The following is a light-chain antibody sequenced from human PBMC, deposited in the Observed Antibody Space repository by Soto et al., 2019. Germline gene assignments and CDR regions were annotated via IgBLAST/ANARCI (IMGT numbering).Light chain of an antibody. V-gene: IGKV3-20*01. CDR3: QQYGSSPIT. CDR2: GAS. Sequence: EIVLTQSPGTLSLSPGERATLSCRASQSVISTYLAWYQQKPGQAPRLLIYGASSRATGIPDRFSGSGSGTAGTITISRLEPEDVAVYDGQQYGSSPITFGQGTRLEIK. J-gene: IGKJ5*01. CDR1: QSVISTY.